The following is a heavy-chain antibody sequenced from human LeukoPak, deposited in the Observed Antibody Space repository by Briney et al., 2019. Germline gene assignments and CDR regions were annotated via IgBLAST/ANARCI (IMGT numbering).Heavy chain of an antibody. Sequence: SETLSLTCTVSGGSISSGGYYWSWIRQPPGKGLEWIGSIYYSGSTYYNPSLKSRVTISVDTSKNQFSLKLSSVTAADTAVYYCARQNTEYQLLFWFDPWGQGTLVTVSS. CDR3: ARQNTEYQLLFWFDP. CDR2: IYYSGST. J-gene: IGHJ5*02. V-gene: IGHV4-39*01. D-gene: IGHD2-2*01. CDR1: GGSISSGGYY.